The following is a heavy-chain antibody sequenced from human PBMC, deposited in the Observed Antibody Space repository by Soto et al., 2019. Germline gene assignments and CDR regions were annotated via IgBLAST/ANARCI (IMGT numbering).Heavy chain of an antibody. CDR1: GYTFTSYG. D-gene: IGHD6-19*01. J-gene: IGHJ6*02. CDR2: ISAYNGNT. Sequence: QVQLVQSGAEVKKPGASVKVSCKASGYTFTSYGISWVRQAPGQGLEWMGWISAYNGNTNYAQKLQGRVTMTTDTSKSTAYMELRSLRSDDTAVYYCAREGHSSGWHYYYYGMDVWGQGTTVTVSS. CDR3: AREGHSSGWHYYYYGMDV. V-gene: IGHV1-18*01.